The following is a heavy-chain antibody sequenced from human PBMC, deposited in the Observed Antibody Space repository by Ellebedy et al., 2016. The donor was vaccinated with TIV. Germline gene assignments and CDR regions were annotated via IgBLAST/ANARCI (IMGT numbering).Heavy chain of an antibody. CDR3: ARLPDLYSSGTNVYFFDS. Sequence: PGGSLRLSCAASGFTSNNYAMSWVRQAPGRGLEWVSATSGGGGDYTHYSDSVKGQFTISGDNSKNSLYLQMNSLRAEDTALYYCARLPDLYSSGTNVYFFDSWGRGTLVTVSS. J-gene: IGHJ4*02. D-gene: IGHD6-19*01. V-gene: IGHV3-23*01. CDR1: GFTSNNYA. CDR2: TSGGGGDYT.